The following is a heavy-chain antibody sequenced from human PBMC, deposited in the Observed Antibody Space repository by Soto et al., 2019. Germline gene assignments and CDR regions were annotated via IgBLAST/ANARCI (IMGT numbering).Heavy chain of an antibody. V-gene: IGHV3-7*03. CDR2: IKQDGTEK. D-gene: IGHD3-3*01. CDR1: GFTFSSYW. CDR3: ARDKYYDFWIGYSNYYFGY. J-gene: IGHJ4*02. Sequence: GGSLRLSCAASGFTFSSYWMSWVRQAPGKGLAWVADIKQDGTEKYYVDSVKGRFTISRDNAKNSLYLQMNSLRAEDTAVYYCARDKYYDFWIGYSNYYFGYWGQGALVTVSS.